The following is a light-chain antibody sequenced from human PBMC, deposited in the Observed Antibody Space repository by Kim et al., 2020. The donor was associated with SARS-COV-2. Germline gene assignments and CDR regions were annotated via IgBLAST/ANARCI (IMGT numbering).Light chain of an antibody. V-gene: IGKV3-15*01. J-gene: IGKJ4*01. Sequence: VTPGERATLSGRASQSANSNLDWYEQKPGQAPRLLIYGASTRATDIPARFSGSGSGTDFTLTISCLQSEDFAVYYCQQYDKWPLTFGGGTKVDIK. CDR3: QQYDKWPLT. CDR1: QSANSN. CDR2: GAS.